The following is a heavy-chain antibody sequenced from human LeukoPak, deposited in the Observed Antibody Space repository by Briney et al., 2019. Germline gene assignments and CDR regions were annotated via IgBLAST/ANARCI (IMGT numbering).Heavy chain of an antibody. CDR1: GFTPSTYS. CDR3: ATDRHWAFDY. D-gene: IGHD3-16*01. V-gene: IGHV3-48*01. J-gene: IGHJ4*02. Sequence: GSLRLSCAASGFTPSTYSMNWVRQAPGKGLEWISYITGSSSTISYADSVRGRFTISRDNAKSSLSLQMNSLRAEDTAVYYCATDRHWAFDYWGQGTLVTVSS. CDR2: ITGSSSTI.